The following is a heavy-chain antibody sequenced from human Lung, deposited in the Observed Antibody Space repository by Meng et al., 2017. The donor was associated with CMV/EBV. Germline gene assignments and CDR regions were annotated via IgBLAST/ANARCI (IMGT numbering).Heavy chain of an antibody. Sequence: SETLSLXCAVSGGFISSSSWWSWVRQPPGKGLEWIGEIHHSGRTKYNPSLKSRVIISVDKSKNQFTLNLSSVTAADTAVYFCAREYCSATSCYLVASGGMDVWGQGTTVTVSS. V-gene: IGHV4-4*02. D-gene: IGHD2-2*01. CDR3: AREYCSATSCYLVASGGMDV. CDR2: IHHSGRT. J-gene: IGHJ6*02. CDR1: GGFISSSSW.